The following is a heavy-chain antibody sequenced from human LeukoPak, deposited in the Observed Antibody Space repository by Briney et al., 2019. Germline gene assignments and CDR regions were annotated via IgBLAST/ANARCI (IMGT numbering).Heavy chain of an antibody. V-gene: IGHV1-2*02. J-gene: IGHJ6*03. D-gene: IGHD5-24*01. CDR3: ARAPSMTATITYYYMDV. Sequence: ASVKVSCKASGYTFTGYYMHWVRQAPGQGLEWMGWINPNSGGTIYAQKFQGRVTMTRDTSISTVYMELSRLRSDDTAVYYCARAPSMTATITYYYMDVWGKGTTVTVSS. CDR2: INPNSGGT. CDR1: GYTFTGYY.